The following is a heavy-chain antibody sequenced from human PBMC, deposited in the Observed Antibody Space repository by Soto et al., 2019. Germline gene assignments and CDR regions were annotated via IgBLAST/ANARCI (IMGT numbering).Heavy chain of an antibody. CDR3: ARHNPVVAATPDWFDP. Sequence: SETLSLTCTVSGGSISSSSYYWGWIRQPPGKGLEWIGSIYYSGSTYYNPSLKSRVTISVDTSKNQFSLKLSSVTAADTAVYYCARHNPVVAATPDWFDPWGQGTLVTVSS. J-gene: IGHJ5*02. V-gene: IGHV4-39*01. CDR1: GGSISSSSYY. CDR2: IYYSGST. D-gene: IGHD2-15*01.